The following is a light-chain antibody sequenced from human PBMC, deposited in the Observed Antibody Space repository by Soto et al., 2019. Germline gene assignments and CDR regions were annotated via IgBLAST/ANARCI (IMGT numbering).Light chain of an antibody. J-gene: IGLJ1*01. Sequence: QSALTQPPSASGTPGQRVTISCSGSNSNIGSNTVNWYQQFPGTAPKLLIHNNNHRPSGVPDRSSGSKSDTSASLAISGFQSEDDADYYCASWDDSLNGYVFGTGTKVTVL. CDR3: ASWDDSLNGYV. CDR1: NSNIGSNT. V-gene: IGLV1-44*01. CDR2: NNN.